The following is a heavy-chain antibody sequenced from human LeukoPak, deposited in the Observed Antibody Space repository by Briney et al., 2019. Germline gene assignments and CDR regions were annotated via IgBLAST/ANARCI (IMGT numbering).Heavy chain of an antibody. Sequence: GGSLRLSCAASGFTFSSYAMHWVRQAPGKGLEWVAVISYDGSNKYYADSVKGRFTISRDNSKNTLSLQMNSLRAEDTAVYYCAKVNLLDSSSWYARPKPYYFDYWGQGTLVTVSS. J-gene: IGHJ4*02. V-gene: IGHV3-30-3*01. CDR2: ISYDGSNK. D-gene: IGHD6-13*01. CDR1: GFTFSSYA. CDR3: AKVNLLDSSSWYARPKPYYFDY.